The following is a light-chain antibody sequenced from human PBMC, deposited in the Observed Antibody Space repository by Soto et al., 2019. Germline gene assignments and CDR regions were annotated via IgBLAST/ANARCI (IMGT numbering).Light chain of an antibody. CDR3: QQRNVWPPVT. CDR2: GAF. J-gene: IGKJ5*01. CDR1: QSVGSN. V-gene: IGKV3-11*01. Sequence: EIVLTQSPATLSVSPGERATLSCRTSQSVGSNLAWYQQKPGQAPRLLIYGAFNRATGIPARFSGSGSGTDFTLTISSLEPEDSAVYYCQQRNVWPPVTFGQVTRLEIK.